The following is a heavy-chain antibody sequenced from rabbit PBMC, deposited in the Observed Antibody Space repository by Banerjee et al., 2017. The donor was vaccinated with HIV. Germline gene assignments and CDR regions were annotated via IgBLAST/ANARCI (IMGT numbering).Heavy chain of an antibody. CDR3: ARDRYSNYGAGGFVYGWHGMDL. CDR1: GFDFSNYYM. CDR2: IDPDYGST. Sequence: QEQLVESGGGLVQPGGSLKLSCKASGFDFSNYYMSWVRQAPGKGLEWIGYIDPDYGSTYYASWANGRFTVSKTSSTTVTLQMTSLTAADTATYFCARDRYSNYGAGGFVYGWHGMDLWGPGTLVTVS. V-gene: IGHV1S45*01. J-gene: IGHJ6*01. D-gene: IGHD6-1*01.